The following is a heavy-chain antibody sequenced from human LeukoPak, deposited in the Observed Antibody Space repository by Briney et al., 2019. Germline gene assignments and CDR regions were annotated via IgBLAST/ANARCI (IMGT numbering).Heavy chain of an antibody. CDR2: THHSGSA. Sequence: SETVSLTCAVSGASVSTSNSWSWVRQPAGKGLEWIAETHHSGSANYKPSLKSRVTISVDKSKNQISLKLSSVTAADTAVYYCARNDGWAFHIWGQGTMVTVSS. J-gene: IGHJ3*02. CDR3: ARNDGWAFHI. V-gene: IGHV4-4*02. D-gene: IGHD4-17*01. CDR1: GASVSTSNS.